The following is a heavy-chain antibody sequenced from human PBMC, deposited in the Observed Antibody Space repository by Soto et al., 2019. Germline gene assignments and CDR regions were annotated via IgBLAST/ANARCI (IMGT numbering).Heavy chain of an antibody. Sequence: PWETLSLTCSVSGGSISTVGHYWTWIRQPPGKGLEWIGSIYHTGSTYYSKSLRSRLTMSVDTSKSQFSLRLSSVTAADTAVYYCARATGTLRSRNCDYWGQGSLVTV. CDR1: GGSISTVGHY. V-gene: IGHV4-31*03. J-gene: IGHJ4*02. CDR3: ARATGTLRSRNCDY. CDR2: IYHTGST. D-gene: IGHD1-1*01.